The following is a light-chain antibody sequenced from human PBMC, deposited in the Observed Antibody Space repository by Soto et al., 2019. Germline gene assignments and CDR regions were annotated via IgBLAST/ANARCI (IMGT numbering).Light chain of an antibody. CDR2: GAS. Sequence: IQRTESPSSLSASVGDRVTITCRASQSITIYLNWYQQKPGEAPNLLIFGASTLQSGVPSRFSGSGSGTDFTLTISSLQNEDFATYYCQQSYSTIWTFGQGTKVDIK. CDR3: QQSYSTIWT. J-gene: IGKJ1*01. V-gene: IGKV1-39*01. CDR1: QSITIY.